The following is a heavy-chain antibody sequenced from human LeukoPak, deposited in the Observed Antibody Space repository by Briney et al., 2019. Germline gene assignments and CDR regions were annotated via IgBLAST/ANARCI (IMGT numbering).Heavy chain of an antibody. Sequence: SETLSLTCTVSGYSISSGYYWCWIRQPAGKGLEWIGSIYHSGSTYYNPSLKSRVTISLDTSKNQFSLKLSTVTAADTAVYYCARGYSGSYYELDGAFDYWGQGTLVTVSS. V-gene: IGHV4-38-2*02. J-gene: IGHJ4*02. D-gene: IGHD1-26*01. CDR2: IYHSGST. CDR3: ARGYSGSYYELDGAFDY. CDR1: GYSISSGYY.